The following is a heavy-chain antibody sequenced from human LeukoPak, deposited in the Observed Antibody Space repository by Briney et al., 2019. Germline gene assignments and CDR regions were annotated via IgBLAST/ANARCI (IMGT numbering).Heavy chain of an antibody. CDR1: GGSISSYY. CDR3: ARGYYDFWSGYSREFDY. CDR2: IYTSGST. V-gene: IGHV4-4*07. D-gene: IGHD3-3*01. Sequence: PSETLSLTCTVSGGSISSYYWSWIRQPAGKGLEWIGRIYTSGSTNYNPSLKSRVTMSVDTSKNQFSLKLSSVTAADTAVYYCARGYYDFWSGYSREFDYWGQGTLVTVSS. J-gene: IGHJ4*02.